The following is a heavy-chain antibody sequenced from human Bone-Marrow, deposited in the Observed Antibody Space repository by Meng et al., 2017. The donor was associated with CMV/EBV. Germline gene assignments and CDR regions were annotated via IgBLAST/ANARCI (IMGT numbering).Heavy chain of an antibody. J-gene: IGHJ3*02. CDR3: VKGRGYGAYDEFDI. V-gene: IGHV3-23*01. CDR1: GFTFSSYA. Sequence: GGSLRLSCAASGFTFSSYAMSWVRQAPGKGLEWVSAISGSGGSTYYADSVKGRFTISRDNAKNSLHLQMNSLRAEDTAFYYCVKGRGYGAYDEFDIWGQGTMVTVSS. CDR2: ISGSGGST. D-gene: IGHD4-17*01.